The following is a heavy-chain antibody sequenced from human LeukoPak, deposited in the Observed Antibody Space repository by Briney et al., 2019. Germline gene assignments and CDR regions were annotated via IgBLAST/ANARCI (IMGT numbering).Heavy chain of an antibody. J-gene: IGHJ2*01. V-gene: IGHV3-74*01. CDR2: INDDGSST. CDR3: ARSGTTAYWYFDL. D-gene: IGHD1-7*01. Sequence: PGGPLTLSCAVAGFTFSSYWMHWLLQAQGMGLVWVSHINDDGSSTSYADSVKGRFTISRDNAKNTLYLQMNSLRAEDTAVYYCARSGTTAYWYFDLWGRGTLVTVSS. CDR1: GFTFSSYW.